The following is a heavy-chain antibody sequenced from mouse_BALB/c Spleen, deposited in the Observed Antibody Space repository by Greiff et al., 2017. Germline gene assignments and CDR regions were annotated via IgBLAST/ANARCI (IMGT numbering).Heavy chain of an antibody. V-gene: IGHV3-2*02. CDR2: ISYSGST. J-gene: IGHJ2*01. CDR1: GYSITSDYA. Sequence: EVKLMESGPGLVKPSQSLSLTCTVTGYSITSDYAWNWIRQFPGNKLEWMGYISYSGSTSYNPSLKSRISITRDTSKNQFFLQLNSVTTEDTATYYCARKGLTYFDYWGQGTTLTVSS. CDR3: ARKGLTYFDY. D-gene: IGHD3-1*01.